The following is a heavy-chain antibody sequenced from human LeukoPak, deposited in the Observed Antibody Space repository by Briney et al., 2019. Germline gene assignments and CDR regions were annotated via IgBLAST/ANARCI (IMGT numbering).Heavy chain of an antibody. CDR3: AKDWGYSYGYYFDY. V-gene: IGHV3-23*01. Sequence: GGSLRLSCAASGFTFSSYAMSWVRQAPGKGLEWVSAISGSGGSTYYADSVKGRFTISRDNSKNTLYLQMNSLSAEDTAVYYCAKDWGYSYGYYFDYWGQGTLVTVSS. CDR1: GFTFSSYA. J-gene: IGHJ4*02. CDR2: ISGSGGST. D-gene: IGHD5-18*01.